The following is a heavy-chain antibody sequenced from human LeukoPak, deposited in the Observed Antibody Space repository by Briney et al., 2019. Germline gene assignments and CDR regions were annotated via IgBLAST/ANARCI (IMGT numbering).Heavy chain of an antibody. Sequence: GGSLRLSCAASGFAFSSYEMNWVRQAPGKGLEWVSYISSSGSTIYYADSVKGRFTISRDNAKNSLYLQMNSLKTEDTAVYFCTTEWFLRYFHYWGQGTLVTVSS. D-gene: IGHD3-22*01. CDR1: GFAFSSYE. CDR3: TTEWFLRYFHY. J-gene: IGHJ4*02. CDR2: ISSSGSTI. V-gene: IGHV3-48*03.